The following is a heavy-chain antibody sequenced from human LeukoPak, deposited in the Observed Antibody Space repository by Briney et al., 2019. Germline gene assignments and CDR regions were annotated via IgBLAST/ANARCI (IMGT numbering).Heavy chain of an antibody. D-gene: IGHD1-26*01. CDR3: AKDSRPTSGSYYYYGMDV. Sequence: PGGSLRLSCAASGFTFSSYGMHWVRQAPGKGLEWVAVISYDGSNKYYADSVKGRFTISRDNSKNTLYLQMNSLRAEDTAVYYCAKDSRPTSGSYYYYGMDVWGQGTTVTVSS. CDR2: ISYDGSNK. V-gene: IGHV3-30*18. CDR1: GFTFSSYG. J-gene: IGHJ6*02.